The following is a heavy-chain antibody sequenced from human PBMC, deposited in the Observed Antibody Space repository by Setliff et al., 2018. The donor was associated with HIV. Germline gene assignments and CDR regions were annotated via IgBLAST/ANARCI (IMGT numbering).Heavy chain of an antibody. CDR3: ATGSEVVIIHEAFDM. CDR1: GHTLTKLS. D-gene: IGHD3-22*01. Sequence: ASVKVSCKVSGHTLTKLSTHWVRQAPGKGLEWMGAFYREEGEAFYPQNFQGRLTMTEDTSTDTTYMELSSLRFEDTAVYSCATGSEVVIIHEAFDMWGQGTMVTVSS. J-gene: IGHJ3*02. CDR2: FYREEGEA. V-gene: IGHV1-24*01.